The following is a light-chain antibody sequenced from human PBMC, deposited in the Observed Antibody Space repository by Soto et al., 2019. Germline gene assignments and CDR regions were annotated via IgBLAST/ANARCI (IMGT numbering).Light chain of an antibody. J-gene: IGLJ2*01. CDR1: NSNIGAGYD. CDR3: HSYDSSLTVVL. CDR2: GST. Sequence: QSVLTQPPSVSGATGQRVTISCTGSNSNIGAGYDVNWYQQLPGLVPKLLIYGSTRRPSGVPERFSGSKSDTSASLAITGLQAEDEAHYYCHSYDSSLTVVLXGGGTKLTVL. V-gene: IGLV1-40*01.